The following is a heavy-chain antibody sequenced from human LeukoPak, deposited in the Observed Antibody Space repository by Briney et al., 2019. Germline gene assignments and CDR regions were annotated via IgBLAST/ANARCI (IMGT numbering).Heavy chain of an antibody. D-gene: IGHD2-2*01. CDR1: GYTFTGYY. J-gene: IGHJ3*02. V-gene: IGHV1-2*04. Sequence: ASVKVSCKASGYTFTGYYMHWVRQAPGQGLEWMGWINPNSGGTNYAQKFQGWVTMTRDASNSTAYMELSRLRSDDTAVYYCARGVLPAAMRGVGDAFDIWGQGTMVTVSS. CDR3: ARGVLPAAMRGVGDAFDI. CDR2: INPNSGGT.